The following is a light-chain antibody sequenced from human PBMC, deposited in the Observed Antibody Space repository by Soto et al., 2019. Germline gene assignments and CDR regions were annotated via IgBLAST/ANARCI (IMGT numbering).Light chain of an antibody. Sequence: QSALTQPASVSGSHGQSITISCTGTSSDVGGYNYVSWYQHHPGKAPKLLIYDVSNRPSGVSNRFSGSKSDNTASLTISGLQPEDEADYYCSSYTTSNTRQIVFGTGTKLTVL. CDR1: SSDVGGYNY. V-gene: IGLV2-14*03. CDR3: SSYTTSNTRQIV. J-gene: IGLJ1*01. CDR2: DVS.